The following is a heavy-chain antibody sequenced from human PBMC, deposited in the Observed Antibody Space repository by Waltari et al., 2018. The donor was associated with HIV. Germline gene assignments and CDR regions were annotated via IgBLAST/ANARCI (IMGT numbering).Heavy chain of an antibody. D-gene: IGHD5-12*01. Sequence: EVQVVESGGGWVQPGGSRRLSCAGSGFIFSPFWMGWVRQAPGKGLEWVANISPDGSEQFHVDSVRGRFTISRDNAKNSLFLQMNRLTVEDAAVYYCARGHKNSGEGIYWGPGALVTVSS. J-gene: IGHJ4*01. V-gene: IGHV3-7*01. CDR1: GFIFSPFW. CDR2: ISPDGSEQ. CDR3: ARGHKNSGEGIY.